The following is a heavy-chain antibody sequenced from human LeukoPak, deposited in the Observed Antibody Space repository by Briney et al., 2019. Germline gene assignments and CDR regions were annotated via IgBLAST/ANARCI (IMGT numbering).Heavy chain of an antibody. D-gene: IGHD7-27*01. CDR2: ISSSSSTI. CDR1: GFTFSSSA. CDR3: ARPGDHPFDY. Sequence: GESLRLSCVASGFTFSSSAMNWVRQAPGKGLEWVSYISSSSSTIYYADSVKGRFTISRDNAKNSLYLQMNSLRAEDTAVYYCARPGDHPFDYWGQGTLVTVSS. J-gene: IGHJ4*02. V-gene: IGHV3-48*04.